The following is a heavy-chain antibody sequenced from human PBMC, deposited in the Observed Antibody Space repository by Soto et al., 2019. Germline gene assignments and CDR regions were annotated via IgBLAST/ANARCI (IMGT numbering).Heavy chain of an antibody. CDR1: GFTFNTYA. CDR2: ISGSGGST. V-gene: IGHV3-23*01. CDR3: AKDREWELLLAFDI. J-gene: IGHJ3*02. Sequence: EVQLLESGGGLVQPGGSLRLSCAASGFTFNTYAMSWVRQAPGKGLEWVSAISGSGGSTYYADSVKGRFTISRDNSKNPLYLQMNSLRAEDTAVYYCAKDREWELLLAFDIWGQGTMVTVSS. D-gene: IGHD1-26*01.